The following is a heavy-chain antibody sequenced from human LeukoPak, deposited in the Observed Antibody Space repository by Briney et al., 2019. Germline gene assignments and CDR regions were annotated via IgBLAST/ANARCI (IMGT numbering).Heavy chain of an antibody. V-gene: IGHV3-21*01. CDR1: GFPFSSYS. Sequence: GSLRLSCAASGFPFSSYSMNWVRQAPGKGLEWVSSISSSSSYIYYADSVKGRFTTSRDNSKNTLYLQMNSLRAEDTAVYYCARAPGYSSSWYYDAFDIWGQGTMVTVSS. D-gene: IGHD6-13*01. J-gene: IGHJ3*02. CDR3: ARAPGYSSSWYYDAFDI. CDR2: ISSSSSYI.